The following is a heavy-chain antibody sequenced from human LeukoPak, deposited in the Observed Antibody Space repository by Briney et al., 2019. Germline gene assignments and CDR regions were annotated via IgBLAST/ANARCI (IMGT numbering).Heavy chain of an antibody. CDR3: AKNSYDYIWGNYRTPDY. Sequence: GASVKVSCKASGYSFPSYGISWVRQAPGQGLEWMGWISTYNGNTNYAQKFRGRVTMTTDTSTTTAYMELRSLRSDDTAVYYCAKNSYDYIWGNYRTPDYWGQGTLVTVSS. CDR2: ISTYNGNT. J-gene: IGHJ4*02. D-gene: IGHD3-16*02. CDR1: GYSFPSYG. V-gene: IGHV1-18*04.